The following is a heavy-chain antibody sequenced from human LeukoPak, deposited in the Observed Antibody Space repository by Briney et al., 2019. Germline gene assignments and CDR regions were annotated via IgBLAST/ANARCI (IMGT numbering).Heavy chain of an antibody. CDR1: GFNFDDYS. Sequence: GGSLRLSCAVSGFNFDDYSMHWVRQAPGGGLEWVSGINWKTGNGIYADSVKGRFTISRDNAKNSLYLQMSSLRAEDTALYYCTRRAARWQFDLWGRGTLLTVSS. CDR3: TRRAARWQFDL. J-gene: IGHJ2*01. V-gene: IGHV3-9*01. CDR2: INWKTGNG. D-gene: IGHD5-24*01.